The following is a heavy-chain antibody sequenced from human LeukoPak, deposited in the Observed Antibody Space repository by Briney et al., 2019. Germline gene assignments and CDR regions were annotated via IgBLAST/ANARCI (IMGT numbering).Heavy chain of an antibody. Sequence: GGSLRLSCAASGFTVSSNYMSWVRQAPGKGLEWVSVIYSGGSTYYADSVKGRFTISRDNSKNTLYLQMNSLRAEDTAVYYCAKDLGGYSYGYVNLGYFDYWGQGTLVTVSS. CDR2: IYSGGST. CDR1: GFTVSSNY. J-gene: IGHJ4*02. V-gene: IGHV3-66*01. CDR3: AKDLGGYSYGYVNLGYFDY. D-gene: IGHD5-18*01.